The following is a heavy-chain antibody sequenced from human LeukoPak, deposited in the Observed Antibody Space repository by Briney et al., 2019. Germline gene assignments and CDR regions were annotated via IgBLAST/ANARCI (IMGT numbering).Heavy chain of an antibody. CDR2: TYYRSKWYN. CDR3: ARSIVATMGSLDFVY. D-gene: IGHD5-12*01. Sequence: SQTLSLTCALSGDSFSSNSAGWDWIRQSPSRGLEWLGRTYYRSKWYNDYAVSVKSRITINPDTSKNQFSLQLSSVTPEDTAVYYCARSIVATMGSLDFVYWGQGTLVTVSS. J-gene: IGHJ4*02. CDR1: GDSFSSNSAG. V-gene: IGHV6-1*01.